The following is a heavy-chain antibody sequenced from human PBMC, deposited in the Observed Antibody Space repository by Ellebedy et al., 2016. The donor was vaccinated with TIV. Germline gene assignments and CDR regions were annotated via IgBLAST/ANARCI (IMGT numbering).Heavy chain of an antibody. CDR3: VRISTSGSK. J-gene: IGHJ4*02. D-gene: IGHD3-10*01. Sequence: PGGSLRLSCAASGFTFSNFAMHWVRQAPGKGLEWVAVMSNDGSSKYYADSVKGRFTISRDNSKNTLYLHLNSLRVEDTAVYYCVRISTSGSKWGQGTLVTVSS. V-gene: IGHV3-30*14. CDR1: GFTFSNFA. CDR2: MSNDGSSK.